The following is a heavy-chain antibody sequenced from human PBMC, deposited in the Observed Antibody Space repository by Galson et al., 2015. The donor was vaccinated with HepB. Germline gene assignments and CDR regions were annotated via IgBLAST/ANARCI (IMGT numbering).Heavy chain of an antibody. Sequence: TLSLTCAVYGGSFSSYYWSWIRQPPGKGLEWIGEINHSGGTNYNPSLKSRVTMSVDTSENQFSLKLSSVTAADTSVYYCARGASTPYCSSTRCYLWFDPWGQGILVTVSS. D-gene: IGHD2-2*01. V-gene: IGHV4-34*01. CDR3: ARGASTPYCSSTRCYLWFDP. CDR1: GGSFSSYY. J-gene: IGHJ5*02. CDR2: INHSGGT.